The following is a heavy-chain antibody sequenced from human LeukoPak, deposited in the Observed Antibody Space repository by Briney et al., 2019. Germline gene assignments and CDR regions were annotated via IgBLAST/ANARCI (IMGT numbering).Heavy chain of an antibody. Sequence: GSLRLSFSASGFTFRSYSMNWVRQAPGKGLGWVSYISSSSSTIYYADSVKGRFTISRDNAKNSLYLQMNSLRAEDTAVYYCASYRTAPYYFDYWGQGTLVTVSS. CDR2: ISSSSSTI. V-gene: IGHV3-48*04. CDR1: GFTFRSYS. CDR3: ASYRTAPYYFDY. D-gene: IGHD2-21*02. J-gene: IGHJ4*02.